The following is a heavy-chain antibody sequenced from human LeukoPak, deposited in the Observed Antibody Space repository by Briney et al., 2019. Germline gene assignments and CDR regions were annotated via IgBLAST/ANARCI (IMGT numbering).Heavy chain of an antibody. D-gene: IGHD4-17*01. CDR2: IYNTGST. CDR3: ARVRYRLQAFDI. V-gene: IGHV4-59*01. CDR1: GGSISTYY. Sequence: PSETLSLTCTVSGGSISTYYWSWIRQPPGKGLEWIGYIYNTGSTNYNPSLKSRVTISVDTSKNQFSLKLNSVTAADTAVYYCARVRYRLQAFDIWGQGTMVTVSS. J-gene: IGHJ3*02.